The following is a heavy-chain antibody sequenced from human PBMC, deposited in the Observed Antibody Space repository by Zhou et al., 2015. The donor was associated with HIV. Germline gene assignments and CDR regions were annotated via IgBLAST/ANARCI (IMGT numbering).Heavy chain of an antibody. Sequence: QVQLVQSGAEVKKPGSSVKVSCKASGGTFSSYTISWVRQAPGQGLEWMGRIIPILGIANYAQKFQGRVTITADKSTSTAYMELSSLRSEDTAVYYCHEYYDFWSGYYTGPSKAYGMDVWGQGTTVTVSS. J-gene: IGHJ6*02. V-gene: IGHV1-69*02. D-gene: IGHD3-3*01. CDR3: HEYYDFWSGYYTGPSKAYGMDV. CDR2: IIPILGIA. CDR1: GGTFSSYT.